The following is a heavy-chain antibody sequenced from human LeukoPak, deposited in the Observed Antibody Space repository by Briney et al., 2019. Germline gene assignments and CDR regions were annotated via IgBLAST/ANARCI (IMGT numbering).Heavy chain of an antibody. CDR3: ARESLGWFDP. CDR2: IYYSGST. V-gene: IGHV4-59*01. Sequence: GSLRLSCAASGFTFTDYWMSWVRQAPGKGLEWIGYIYYSGSTNYNPSLKSRVTISVDTSKNQFSLKLSSVTAADTAVYYCARESLGWFDPWGQGTLVTVSS. J-gene: IGHJ5*02. CDR1: GFTFTDYW.